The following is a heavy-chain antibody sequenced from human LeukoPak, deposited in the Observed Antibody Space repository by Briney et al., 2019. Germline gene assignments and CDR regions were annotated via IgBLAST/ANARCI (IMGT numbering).Heavy chain of an antibody. D-gene: IGHD3-22*01. CDR3: ARARSGYYSSFDY. Sequence: RPGGSLIRSCAGSGFTCDDYGMSWVRQAPGKGLQWVSGINWNGGSTGYGDSVKGRFTISRDNAKNSLYLQMNSLRAEDTALYYCARARSGYYSSFDYWGQGALVTVSS. V-gene: IGHV3-20*04. CDR1: GFTCDDYG. J-gene: IGHJ4*02. CDR2: INWNGGST.